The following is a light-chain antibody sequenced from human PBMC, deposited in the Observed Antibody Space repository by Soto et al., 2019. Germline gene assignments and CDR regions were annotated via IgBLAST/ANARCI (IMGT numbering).Light chain of an antibody. V-gene: IGKV3-15*01. J-gene: IGKJ4*01. CDR1: QSVSSN. CDR2: GAS. Sequence: EIVMTQSPATLSVSPGERATLSCRASQSVSSNLAWYQQKPGQAPRLLIYGASTRATGIPARFSGSGSGTEFTLTISSLQAEDAAVYSCQQYFRTPITFGGGTKVEIK. CDR3: QQYFRTPIT.